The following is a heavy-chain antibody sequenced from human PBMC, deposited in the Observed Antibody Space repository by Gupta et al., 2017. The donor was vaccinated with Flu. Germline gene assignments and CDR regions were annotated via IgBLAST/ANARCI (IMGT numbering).Heavy chain of an antibody. CDR2: IKSKTDGGKT. Sequence: EVQLVESGGGLVKPGGSLRLSCAASGFTFSNAWMSWVRQAPGKGLEWVGRIKSKTDGGKTDYAAPVKGRFTISRDDSKNTLYLQMNSLKTEDTAVYYCTTSWYYDSRVVEESAFDIWGQGTMVTVSS. J-gene: IGHJ3*02. V-gene: IGHV3-15*01. CDR1: GFTFSNAW. D-gene: IGHD3-22*01. CDR3: TTSWYYDSRVVEESAFDI.